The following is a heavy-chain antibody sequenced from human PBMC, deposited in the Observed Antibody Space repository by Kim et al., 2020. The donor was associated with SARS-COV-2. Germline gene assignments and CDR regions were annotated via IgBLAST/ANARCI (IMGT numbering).Heavy chain of an antibody. CDR3: AKRKHSTAWHFDN. D-gene: IGHD2-21*02. CDR2: IYNAGTST. CDR1: GYSVTSDA. V-gene: IGHV3-23*05. J-gene: IGHJ4*02. Sequence: GGSLRLSCDASGYSVTSDAMTWVRQAPGKGLEWLASIYNAGTSTLYADAVKGRFTVSIDSSKNTLFLQMRGLRVDDTAVYYCAKRKHSTAWHFDNWGQGALVTVS.